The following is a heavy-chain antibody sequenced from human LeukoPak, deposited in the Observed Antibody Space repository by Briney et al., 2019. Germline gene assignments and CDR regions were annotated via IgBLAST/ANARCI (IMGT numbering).Heavy chain of an antibody. D-gene: IGHD3-22*01. CDR3: ARPPSITLMVVSS. Sequence: GGSLRLSCAASGLTFSSYSMNWVRQAPGKGLEWVSHITASGTAMFYADSVKGRFTISRDNAKNSLYLQMNSLRDEDTAVYYCARPPSITLMVVSSWGQGTLVTVSS. J-gene: IGHJ5*02. V-gene: IGHV3-48*02. CDR2: ITASGTAM. CDR1: GLTFSSYS.